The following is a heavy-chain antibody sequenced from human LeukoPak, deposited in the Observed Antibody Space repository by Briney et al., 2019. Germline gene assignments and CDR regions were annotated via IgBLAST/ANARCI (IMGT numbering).Heavy chain of an antibody. V-gene: IGHV4-4*07. CDR3: ARGYGLGRYFDY. CDR1: GDSISSYY. J-gene: IGHJ4*02. Sequence: KSSETLSLTCTVSGDSISSYYWSWIRQPAGKGLEWIGRIYTSGNTNYNPSLESRVTMSVDTSKNQFSLKVTSVTAADTAVYYCARGYGLGRYFDYWGQGTLVPVSS. CDR2: IYTSGNT. D-gene: IGHD3-10*01.